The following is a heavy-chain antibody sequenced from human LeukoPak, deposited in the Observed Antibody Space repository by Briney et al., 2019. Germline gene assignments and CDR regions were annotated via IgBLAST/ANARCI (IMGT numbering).Heavy chain of an antibody. CDR1: GGSISSDGYY. D-gene: IGHD1-26*01. CDR2: IHHSGST. CDR3: ARERSGNPFDY. J-gene: IGHJ4*02. Sequence: SQTLSLTCTVSGGSISSDGYYWSWIRQPPGKGLEWIGHIHHSGSTHYNSSLKSRVTISVDTSKNQFSLKLSSVTAADTAVYYCARERSGNPFDYWGQGTLVTVSS. V-gene: IGHV4-30-2*01.